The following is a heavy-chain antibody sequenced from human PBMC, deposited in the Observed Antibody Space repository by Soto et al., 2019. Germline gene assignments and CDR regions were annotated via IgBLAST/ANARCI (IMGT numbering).Heavy chain of an antibody. CDR1: GFTFSNAW. CDR2: IKSKTDGGTT. CDR3: TRDYCSSTSCYDDYYYGMDV. D-gene: IGHD2-2*01. J-gene: IGHJ6*02. V-gene: IGHV3-15*07. Sequence: PGGSLRLSCAASGFTFSNAWMNWVRQAPGKGLEWVGRIKSKTDGGTTDYAAPVKGRFTISRDDSKNTLYLQMNSLKTEDTAVYYCTRDYCSSTSCYDDYYYGMDVWGQGTTVTVSS.